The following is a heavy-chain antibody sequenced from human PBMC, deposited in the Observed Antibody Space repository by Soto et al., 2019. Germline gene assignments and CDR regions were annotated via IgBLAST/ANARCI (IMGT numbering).Heavy chain of an antibody. Sequence: SETLSLTCLVSGDSITTYYWTWIRQPPGKGLEWLGCIHYTGYTNYSPSLQSRVTMSVDPSKNHFSLSLTSVTAVDTAVYYCARALFGLYDTSGYNDYCGQGILVTGS. J-gene: IGHJ4*02. CDR2: IHYTGYT. V-gene: IGHV4-59*01. CDR1: GDSITTYY. CDR3: ARALFGLYDTSGYNDY. D-gene: IGHD3-22*01.